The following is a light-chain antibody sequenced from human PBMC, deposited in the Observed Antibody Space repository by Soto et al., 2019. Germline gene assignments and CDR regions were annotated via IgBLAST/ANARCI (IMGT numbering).Light chain of an antibody. Sequence: QSVLTQPPSVSESPGQSITISCTGTSSDVGRYNYVSWYQQHPGKAPKLMIYEVSNRPSGVSNRFSGSKSGNTASLTISGLQAEDEADYYCSSYTRSSTYVFGTGTKVTVL. J-gene: IGLJ1*01. CDR2: EVS. V-gene: IGLV2-14*01. CDR1: SSDVGRYNY. CDR3: SSYTRSSTYV.